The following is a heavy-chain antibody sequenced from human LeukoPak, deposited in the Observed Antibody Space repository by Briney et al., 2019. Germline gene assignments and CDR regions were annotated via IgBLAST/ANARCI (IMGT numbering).Heavy chain of an antibody. V-gene: IGHV4-4*07. CDR1: GGSISNYY. D-gene: IGHD4/OR15-4a*01. Sequence: SETLSLTCTVSGGSISNYYWSWIRQPAGKGLEWIRRVYNSGSTNYNPSLKSRVTMSVGTSKNQFSLKLRSVTAADTAVYYCAGVANYRSGERLDYWGQGTLVTVSS. J-gene: IGHJ4*02. CDR3: AGVANYRSGERLDY. CDR2: VYNSGST.